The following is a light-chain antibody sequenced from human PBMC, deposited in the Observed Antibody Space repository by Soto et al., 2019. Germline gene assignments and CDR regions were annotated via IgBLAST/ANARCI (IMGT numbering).Light chain of an antibody. J-gene: IGKJ1*01. CDR1: QGISSF. Sequence: IQMTPSPSSLSASVGDRVTIACRASQGISSFLNWYQQRPGKAPKVLIYGASNLQSGVPPRFSGSGSGTDFTLAISSLQPEDSATYYCLQDINYPWTFGQGTKVDIK. CDR3: LQDINYPWT. V-gene: IGKV1-6*01. CDR2: GAS.